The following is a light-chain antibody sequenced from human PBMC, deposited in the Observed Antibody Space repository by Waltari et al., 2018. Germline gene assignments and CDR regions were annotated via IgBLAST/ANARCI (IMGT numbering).Light chain of an antibody. CDR2: GVY. J-gene: IGLJ3*02. CDR3: CSYANAKWV. CDR1: SSDVGAYAY. V-gene: IGLV2-11*01. Sequence: QSVLTQPRSVSGSPGQSVAISCTGTSSDVGAYAYVSWYQQYPGKAPKVMIYGVYKRPSGVPVRFSGSKSGNTASLTISGLQAEDEADYYCCSYANAKWVFGGGTRLTVL.